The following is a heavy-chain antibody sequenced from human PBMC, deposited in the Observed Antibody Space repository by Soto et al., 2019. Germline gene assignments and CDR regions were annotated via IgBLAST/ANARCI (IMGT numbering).Heavy chain of an antibody. D-gene: IGHD3-22*01. CDR1: GGSISSSDYC. J-gene: IGHJ4*02. V-gene: IGHV4-39*01. Sequence: PSETLSLTCTVSGGSISSSDYCWGRIRQPPGKGLEWIGNIYYSGSASYNPSLKSRVTISVDTSKNQFSLKLSSVTAADTAVYYCARRGYYYDSSGYPSVWYWGQGTLVTVSS. CDR2: IYYSGSA. CDR3: ARRGYYYDSSGYPSVWY.